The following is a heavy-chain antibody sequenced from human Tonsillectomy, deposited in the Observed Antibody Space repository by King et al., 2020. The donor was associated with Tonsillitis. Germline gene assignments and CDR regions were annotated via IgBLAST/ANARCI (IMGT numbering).Heavy chain of an antibody. Sequence: VQLQESGPGLVKPSQTLSLTCTVSGGTISTGGWNWSWIRQLPGKGLEWIGNVYYSGSTYYNPSLKSRFAMSVDTSKNQFSLKLSSVTAADTAIYYCARDVRRYYTSGERSSYYYMDVWGKGTTVTVSS. V-gene: IGHV4-31*03. CDR2: VYYSGST. CDR3: ARDVRRYYTSGERSSYYYMDV. J-gene: IGHJ6*03. CDR1: GGTISTGGWN. D-gene: IGHD3-10*01.